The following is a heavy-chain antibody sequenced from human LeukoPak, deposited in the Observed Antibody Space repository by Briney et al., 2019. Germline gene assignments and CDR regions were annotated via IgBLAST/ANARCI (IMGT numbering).Heavy chain of an antibody. V-gene: IGHV1-2*02. D-gene: IGHD2/OR15-2a*01. Sequence: GASVKVSCKASGYTFTGYYMHWVRQAPGQGLEWMGWINPNSGGTNYAQKFQGRVTMTRDTSISTAYMELSRLRSDDTAVYYCARDNIVIRRSGYTVGFDYWGQGTLVTVSS. J-gene: IGHJ4*02. CDR3: ARDNIVIRRSGYTVGFDY. CDR2: INPNSGGT. CDR1: GYTFTGYY.